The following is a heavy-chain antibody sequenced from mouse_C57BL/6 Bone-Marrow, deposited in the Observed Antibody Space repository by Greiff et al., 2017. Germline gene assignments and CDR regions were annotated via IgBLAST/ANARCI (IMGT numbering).Heavy chain of an antibody. CDR1: GYTFTDDT. J-gene: IGHJ3*01. CDR3: AKHYYGRAGFAY. CDR2: IYPRDGDT. Sequence: VKLMESDAELVKPGASVKISCKVSGYTFTDDTMHWMKQRPEQGLEWIGYIYPRDGDTKYNEKFKGKATLTADKSSSTAYMQLNSLTSEDSAVYFCAKHYYGRAGFAYWGQGTLVTVSA. V-gene: IGHV1-78*01. D-gene: IGHD1-1*01.